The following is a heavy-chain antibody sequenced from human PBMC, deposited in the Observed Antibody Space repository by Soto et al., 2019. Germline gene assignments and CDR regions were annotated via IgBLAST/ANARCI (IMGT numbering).Heavy chain of an antibody. CDR2: ISGSGGST. J-gene: IGHJ4*02. CDR3: AKAGGKGYCSSTSCYVDY. Sequence: GGSLRLSCAASGFTFSSYAMSWVRQAPGKGLEWVSAISGSGGSTYYADSVKGRFTISRDNSKNTLYLQMNSLRAEDTAVYCCAKAGGKGYCSSTSCYVDYWGQGTLVTVSS. CDR1: GFTFSSYA. D-gene: IGHD2-2*01. V-gene: IGHV3-23*01.